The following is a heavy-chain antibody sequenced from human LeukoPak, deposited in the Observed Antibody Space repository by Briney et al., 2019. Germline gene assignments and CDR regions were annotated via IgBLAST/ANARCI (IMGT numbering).Heavy chain of an antibody. CDR2: INPNSGGT. Sequence: ASVKVSCKASGYTFTGYYMHWVRQAPGQGLEWMGWINPNSGGTNYAQKFQGRVTMTRDTSTSTAYMELSRLRSDDTAVYYCASDGAYYGSGSYYYYFDYWGQGTLVTVSS. CDR1: GYTFTGYY. V-gene: IGHV1-2*02. D-gene: IGHD3-10*01. CDR3: ASDGAYYGSGSYYYYFDY. J-gene: IGHJ4*02.